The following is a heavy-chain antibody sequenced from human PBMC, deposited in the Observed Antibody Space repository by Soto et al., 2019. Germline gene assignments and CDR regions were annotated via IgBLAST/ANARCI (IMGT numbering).Heavy chain of an antibody. Sequence: SVKVSCKASGGTFSSYAISWVRQAPGQGLEWMGGIIPIFGTANYAQKFQGRVTITADESTSTAYMELSSPRSEDTAVYYCARGWELLAAFDIWGQGTMVTVSS. CDR1: GGTFSSYA. CDR2: IIPIFGTA. CDR3: ARGWELLAAFDI. J-gene: IGHJ3*02. D-gene: IGHD1-26*01. V-gene: IGHV1-69*13.